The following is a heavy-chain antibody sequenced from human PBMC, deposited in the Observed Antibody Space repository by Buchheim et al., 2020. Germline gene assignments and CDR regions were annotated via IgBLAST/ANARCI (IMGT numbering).Heavy chain of an antibody. CDR2: FDPEDGET. CDR1: GYTLTELS. V-gene: IGHV1-24*01. J-gene: IGHJ4*02. CDR3: ATGRLNYYDRSGYSRDSSSYYFDY. Sequence: QVQLVQSGAEVKKPGASVKVSCKVSGYTLTELSMHWVRQAPGKGLEWMGGFDPEDGETIYAQKFQGRVTMTEDTSTDTAYMELSSLRSEDTAVYYCATGRLNYYDRSGYSRDSSSYYFDYWGQGTL. D-gene: IGHD3-22*01.